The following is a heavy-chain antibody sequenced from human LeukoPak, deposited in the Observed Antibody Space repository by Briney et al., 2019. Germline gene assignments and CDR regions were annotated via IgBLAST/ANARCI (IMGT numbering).Heavy chain of an antibody. D-gene: IGHD1-26*01. CDR1: GDSVSSNSAA. CDR2: TYYRSKWYN. V-gene: IGHV6-1*01. Sequence: SQTLSLTCAISGDSVSSNSAAWTWIGQSPSRGLEWLGRTYYRSKWYNDYALSVKSRISVNPDTSKNQFSLQLNSVTPEDTAVYYCARERSGSYPRGFYFDHWGQGTLVTVSS. CDR3: ARERSGSYPRGFYFDH. J-gene: IGHJ4*02.